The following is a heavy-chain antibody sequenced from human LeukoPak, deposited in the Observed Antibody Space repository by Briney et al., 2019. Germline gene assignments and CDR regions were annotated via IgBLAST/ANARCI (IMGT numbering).Heavy chain of an antibody. D-gene: IGHD1-26*01. CDR1: GFTFSSYA. J-gene: IGHJ4*02. Sequence: GGSLRLSCAASGFTFSSYAMSWVRQAPGKGLEWVSAISGSGGSTYYADSMKGRFTISRDNAKNTLYLQMNSLRAEDTAVYYCARGYSGTYRVDYWGQGTLVTVSS. CDR3: ARGYSGTYRVDY. CDR2: ISGSGGST. V-gene: IGHV3-23*01.